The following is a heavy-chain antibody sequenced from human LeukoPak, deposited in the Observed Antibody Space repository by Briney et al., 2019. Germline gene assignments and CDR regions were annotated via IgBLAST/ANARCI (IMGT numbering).Heavy chain of an antibody. Sequence: SETLSLTCTVSGGSISSYYWSWIRQPAGKGLEWIGRIYTSGSTNYNPSLKSRVTMSVDTSKNQFSLKLSSVTAADTAVYYCAKARITYYYDSSGYYYDYWGQGTLVTVSS. CDR1: GGSISSYY. CDR2: IYTSGST. CDR3: AKARITYYYDSSGYYYDY. J-gene: IGHJ4*02. V-gene: IGHV4-4*07. D-gene: IGHD3-22*01.